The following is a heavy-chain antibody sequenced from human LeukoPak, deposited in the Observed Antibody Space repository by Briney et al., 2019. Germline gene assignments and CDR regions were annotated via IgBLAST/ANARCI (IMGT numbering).Heavy chain of an antibody. Sequence: GGSLRLSCAASGFAFSSYWMTWVRQAPGKGLEWVANIKQDGSGKNYVDYVNGRFSISTDNAKNSLYLQMKGLRVEDTAVYYCSSQPAVLDLDCWGQGTLVTVSS. CDR3: SSQPAVLDLDC. CDR1: GFAFSSYW. CDR2: IKQDGSGK. V-gene: IGHV3-7*01. J-gene: IGHJ4*02. D-gene: IGHD6-19*01.